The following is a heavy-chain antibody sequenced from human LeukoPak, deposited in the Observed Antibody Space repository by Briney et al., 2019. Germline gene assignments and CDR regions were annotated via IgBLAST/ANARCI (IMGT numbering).Heavy chain of an antibody. J-gene: IGHJ4*02. Sequence: ASVTVSCKASGYTFTSYGISWVRQAPGQGLEWMGWISAYNGNTNYAQKLQGRVTMTTDTSTSTAYMELRSLRSDDTAVYYCARDSGIVGATHFDYWGQGTLVTVSS. D-gene: IGHD1-26*01. CDR1: GYTFTSYG. V-gene: IGHV1-18*01. CDR3: ARDSGIVGATHFDY. CDR2: ISAYNGNT.